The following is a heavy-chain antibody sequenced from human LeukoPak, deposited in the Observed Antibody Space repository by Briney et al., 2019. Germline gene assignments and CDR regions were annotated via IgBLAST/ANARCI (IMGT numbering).Heavy chain of an antibody. Sequence: SETLSLTCTVSGGSISSYYWGWIRQPPGKGLEWIGSIYYSGSTYYNPSLKSRVTISVDTSKNQFSLKLSSVTAADTAVYYCARLPYSSGWFDAFDIWGQGTMVTVSS. D-gene: IGHD6-19*01. J-gene: IGHJ3*02. V-gene: IGHV4-39*01. CDR3: ARLPYSSGWFDAFDI. CDR1: GGSISSYY. CDR2: IYYSGST.